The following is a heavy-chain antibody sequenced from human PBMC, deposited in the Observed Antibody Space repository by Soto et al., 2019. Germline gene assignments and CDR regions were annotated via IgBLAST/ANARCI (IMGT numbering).Heavy chain of an antibody. V-gene: IGHV1-8*01. CDR2: MNPNSGNT. CDR3: ARGKEGVVRAINY. D-gene: IGHD3-22*01. CDR1: GYTFISFD. J-gene: IGHJ4*02. Sequence: QVQLVQSGAEVKKPGASVKVSCKASGYTFISFDIYWVRQATGQGLEWMGWMNPNSGNTVYAQKFQGRVTMTSYTSISTAYMELSSLRSEVTAVYYCARGKEGVVRAINYWGQGTLVTVSS.